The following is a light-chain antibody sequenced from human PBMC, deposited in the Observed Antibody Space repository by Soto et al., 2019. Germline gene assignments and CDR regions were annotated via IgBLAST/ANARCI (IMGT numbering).Light chain of an antibody. Sequence: EIVLTQSPGTLSLSPGERATLSCRASQSVSSSYLAWYQQKPGQAPRLLIYGASGRATGIPDRFSGSGPGTDFTLTISRLEPEDFAVYYCQQYGTSPEITFGGGTKVEIK. CDR1: QSVSSSY. CDR3: QQYGTSPEIT. CDR2: GAS. V-gene: IGKV3-20*01. J-gene: IGKJ4*01.